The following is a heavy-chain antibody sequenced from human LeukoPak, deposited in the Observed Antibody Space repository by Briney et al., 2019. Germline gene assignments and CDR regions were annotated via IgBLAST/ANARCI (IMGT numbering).Heavy chain of an antibody. V-gene: IGHV1-2*02. CDR2: INPNSGGT. D-gene: IGHD3-10*02. J-gene: IGHJ5*02. CDR1: GYTFTGYY. CDR3: ARNVRGIYNWFDP. Sequence: ASVKVSCKASGYTFTGYYVHWVRQAPGQGLEWMGWINPNSGGTNYAQKFQGRVTMTRDTSISTAYMELSRLRSDDTAVYYCARNVRGIYNWFDPWGQGTLVTVSS.